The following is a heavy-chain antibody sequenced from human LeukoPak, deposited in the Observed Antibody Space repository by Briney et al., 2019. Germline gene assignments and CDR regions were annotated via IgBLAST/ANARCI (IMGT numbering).Heavy chain of an antibody. Sequence: PGGSLRLSCAASGFTFSSYAMSWVRQAPGKGLEWVSAISGSGGSTYYTDSVKGRFTISRDNSKNTLYLQMNSLRAEDTAVYYCAKYSGPPLVATSCFDYWGQGTLVTVSS. D-gene: IGHD5-12*01. V-gene: IGHV3-23*01. CDR2: ISGSGGST. CDR1: GFTFSSYA. J-gene: IGHJ4*02. CDR3: AKYSGPPLVATSCFDY.